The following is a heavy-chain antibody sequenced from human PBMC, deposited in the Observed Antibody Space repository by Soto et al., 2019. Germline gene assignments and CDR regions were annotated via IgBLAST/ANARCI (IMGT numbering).Heavy chain of an antibody. Sequence: ASVKVSCEASGDGYASYGLRWLRQAPGQGLEWMGWISAYNGNTNYAQKLQGRVTMTTDTSTSTAYMELRSLRSDDTAVYYCARDGYSGYDPVDYLVQGTLVTVTS. CDR1: GDGYASYG. D-gene: IGHD5-12*01. CDR2: ISAYNGNT. V-gene: IGHV1-18*01. CDR3: ARDGYSGYDPVDY. J-gene: IGHJ4*02.